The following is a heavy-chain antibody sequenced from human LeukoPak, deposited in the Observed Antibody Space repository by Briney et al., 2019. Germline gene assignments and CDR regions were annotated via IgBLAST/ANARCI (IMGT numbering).Heavy chain of an antibody. CDR2: ITSSDRTT. J-gene: IGHJ4*02. V-gene: IGHV3-48*04. CDR1: GFTFSSYN. CDR3: ARETDSSLFDH. Sequence: QAGGSLRLSCAASGFTFSSYNMNWVRQAPGKGLEWVSYITSSDRTTYYADSVKGRFTISRDNAKNSLYLQMNSPRAEDTAVYYCARETDSSLFDHWGQGTLVTVSS. D-gene: IGHD3-22*01.